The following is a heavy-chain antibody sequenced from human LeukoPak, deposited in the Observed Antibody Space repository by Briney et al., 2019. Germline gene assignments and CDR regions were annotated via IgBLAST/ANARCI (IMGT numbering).Heavy chain of an antibody. Sequence: GGSLRLSCAASGFTFSSYGIHWVRQAPGKGLEWVAVISYDGSNKYYADSVKGRFTISRDNSKNTLYLQMNSLRAEDTAVYYCAKDEGAALDYWGQGTLVTVSS. CDR1: GFTFSSYG. V-gene: IGHV3-30*18. CDR2: ISYDGSNK. CDR3: AKDEGAALDY. D-gene: IGHD2-15*01. J-gene: IGHJ4*02.